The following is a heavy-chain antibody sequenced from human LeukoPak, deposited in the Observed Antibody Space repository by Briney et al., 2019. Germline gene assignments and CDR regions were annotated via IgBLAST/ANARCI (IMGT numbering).Heavy chain of an antibody. J-gene: IGHJ2*01. CDR3: ASHGSGSYYRYFDL. CDR2: IYYSGST. Sequence: PSQTLSLTCTVSGGSISSGGYYWSWIRQHPGKGLEWIGYIYYSGSTYYNPSLKSRVTISEDTYKNQFSLKLSSVTAADTAVYYCASHGSGSYYRYFDLWGRGTLVTVSS. CDR1: GGSISSGGYY. V-gene: IGHV4-31*03. D-gene: IGHD3-10*01.